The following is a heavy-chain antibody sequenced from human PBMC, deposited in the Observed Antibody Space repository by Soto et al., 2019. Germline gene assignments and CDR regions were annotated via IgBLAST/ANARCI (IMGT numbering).Heavy chain of an antibody. Sequence: QLQLQESGPGLVKPSETLSLTCTVSGGSISSSSYYWGWIRQPPGKGLEWIGSIYYSGSTYYNPSLKSRVSITEDWSKVLFSLRPSSVAAADAAVYYCARQAVQQQLATGRWFDLCGEGTLVTVS. D-gene: IGHD6-13*01. CDR1: GGSISSSSYY. CDR3: ARQAVQQQLATGRWFDL. J-gene: IGHJ5*02. V-gene: IGHV4-39*01. CDR2: IYYSGST.